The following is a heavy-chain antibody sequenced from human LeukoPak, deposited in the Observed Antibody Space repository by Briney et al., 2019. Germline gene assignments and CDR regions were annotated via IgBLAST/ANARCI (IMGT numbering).Heavy chain of an antibody. Sequence: PGGSLRLSCVASGFTFDDYGVSWVRQAPGKGLEWVSGINWNGGSTGYADSVKGRFTISRDNAKNSLYLQMNSLRAEDTALYYCARIYGTYYYYYMDVWGKGTTVTVSS. J-gene: IGHJ6*03. CDR1: GFTFDDYG. V-gene: IGHV3-20*04. D-gene: IGHD4-17*01. CDR2: INWNGGST. CDR3: ARIYGTYYYYYMDV.